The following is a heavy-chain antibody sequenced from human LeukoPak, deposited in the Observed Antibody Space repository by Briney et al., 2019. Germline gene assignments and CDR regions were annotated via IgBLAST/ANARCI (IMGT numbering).Heavy chain of an antibody. Sequence: GGSLRLSCSASGFTFSSYAMHWVRQAPGKGLEYVSSISSNVGSTYYADSVKGRFTISRDNSKNTLYLQMSSLRAEDTAVYYCVNDGARDYYDSSGYPSYFDYWGQGTLVTVSS. CDR2: ISSNVGST. D-gene: IGHD3-22*01. V-gene: IGHV3-64D*09. CDR3: VNDGARDYYDSSGYPSYFDY. CDR1: GFTFSSYA. J-gene: IGHJ4*02.